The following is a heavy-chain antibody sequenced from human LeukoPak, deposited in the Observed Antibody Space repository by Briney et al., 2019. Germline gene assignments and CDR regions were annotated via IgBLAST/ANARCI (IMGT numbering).Heavy chain of an antibody. Sequence: SETLSLTCAVYGGSFSGYYWSWIRQPPGKGLEWIGEINHSGSTNYNPSLKSRVTISVDTSKNQFSLKVSSVTAADTAVYYCASGSYRNGPLFDYWGQGTLVTVSS. V-gene: IGHV4-34*01. J-gene: IGHJ4*02. CDR2: INHSGST. CDR1: GGSFSGYY. D-gene: IGHD4-11*01. CDR3: ASGSYRNGPLFDY.